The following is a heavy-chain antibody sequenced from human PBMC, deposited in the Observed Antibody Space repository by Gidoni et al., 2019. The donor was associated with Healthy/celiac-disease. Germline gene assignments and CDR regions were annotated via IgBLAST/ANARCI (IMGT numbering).Heavy chain of an antibody. CDR1: AGSFSGYD. D-gene: IGHD6-6*01. CDR3: ARWQAYSSSSPYYYGMDV. CDR2: INHSGGN. J-gene: IGHJ6*02. Sequence: QVQLQQWGAGPFKHPETLSLTCPGHAGSFSGYDCSWNRQPPGKGLEWIGEINHSGGNNYNPALKSRVTISVAASKNQFSLKLSSVTAADTAVYYCARWQAYSSSSPYYYGMDVWGQGTTVTVSS. V-gene: IGHV4-34*01.